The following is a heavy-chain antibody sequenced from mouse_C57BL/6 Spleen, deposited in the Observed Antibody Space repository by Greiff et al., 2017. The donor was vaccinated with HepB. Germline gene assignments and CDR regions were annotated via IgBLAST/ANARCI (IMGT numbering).Heavy chain of an antibody. J-gene: IGHJ3*01. CDR3: ARKRGSREFAY. V-gene: IGHV5-17*01. CDR1: GFTFSDYG. CDR2: ISSGSSTI. Sequence: EVKVVESGGGLVKPGGSLKLSCAASGFTFSDYGMHWVRQAPEKGLEWVAYISSGSSTIYYADTVKGRFTISRDNAKNTLFLQMTSLRSEDTAMYYCARKRGSREFAYWGQGTLVTVSA.